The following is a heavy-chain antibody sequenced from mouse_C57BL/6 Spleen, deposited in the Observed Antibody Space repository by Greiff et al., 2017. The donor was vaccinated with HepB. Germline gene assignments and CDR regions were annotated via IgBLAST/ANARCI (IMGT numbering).Heavy chain of an antibody. V-gene: IGHV1-62-2*01. CDR2: FYPGSGSI. D-gene: IGHD2-4*01. CDR3: ARHEYYDYDGYAMDY. CDR1: GYTFTEYT. J-gene: IGHJ4*01. Sequence: VMLVESGAELVKPGASVKLSCKASGYTFTEYTIHWVKQRSGQGLEWIGWFYPGSGSIKYNEKFKDKATLTADKSSSTVYMELSRLTSEDSAVYFCARHEYYDYDGYAMDYWGQGTSVTVSS.